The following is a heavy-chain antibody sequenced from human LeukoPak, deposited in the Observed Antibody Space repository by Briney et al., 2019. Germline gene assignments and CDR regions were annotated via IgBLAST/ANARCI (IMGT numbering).Heavy chain of an antibody. D-gene: IGHD2-2*01. Sequence: AGGSLRLSCAASRFTFSDYYMSWIRQAPGKGLEWVSYISSSGSTIYYADSVKGRFTISRDNAKNSLYLQMNSLRAEDTAVYYCAREWHHGYCSSTSCHAPFDYWGQGTLVTVSS. V-gene: IGHV3-11*04. J-gene: IGHJ4*02. CDR1: RFTFSDYY. CDR3: AREWHHGYCSSTSCHAPFDY. CDR2: ISSSGSTI.